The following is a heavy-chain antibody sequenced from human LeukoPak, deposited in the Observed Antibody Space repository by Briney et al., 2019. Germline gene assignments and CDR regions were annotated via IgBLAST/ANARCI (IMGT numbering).Heavy chain of an antibody. J-gene: IGHJ4*02. D-gene: IGHD3-16*01. CDR3: AEGYYDYVWGSYYLDY. CDR2: ISGSGGST. CDR1: GFTFSSYA. Sequence: GGSLRLSCAASGFTFSSYAMSWVRQAPGKGLEWVSAISGSGGSTYYADSVKGRFTISRDNSRDTLYLQMNSLRAEDTAVYYCAEGYYDYVWGSYYLDYWGQGTLVTVSS. V-gene: IGHV3-23*01.